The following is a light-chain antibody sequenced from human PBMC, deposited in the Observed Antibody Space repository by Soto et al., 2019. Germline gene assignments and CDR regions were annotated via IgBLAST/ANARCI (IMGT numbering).Light chain of an antibody. CDR2: AAS. Sequence: DIQMTQSPSSRSASVGDRVIITCRASQGIGDDLGWYQQKPGKAPKRLIYAASSLQSGVPSRFSGSGSGTDFTLTISSLQPDDFASYYCLQHITYPWTFGPGTKVEVK. CDR3: LQHITYPWT. CDR1: QGIGDD. J-gene: IGKJ1*01. V-gene: IGKV1-17*01.